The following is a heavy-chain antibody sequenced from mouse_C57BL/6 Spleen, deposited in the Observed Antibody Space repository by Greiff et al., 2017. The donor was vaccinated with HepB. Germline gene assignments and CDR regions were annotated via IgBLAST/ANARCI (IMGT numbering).Heavy chain of an antibody. CDR1: GYTFTSYW. V-gene: IGHV1-61*01. D-gene: IGHD3-2*02. CDR2: IYPSDSET. CDR3: AREGQLRSTFPYALDY. Sequence: QVQLQQPGAELVRPGSSVKLSCKASGYTFTSYWMDWVKQRPGQGLEWIGNIYPSDSETHYNQKFKDKATLTVDKSSSTAYMQLSSLTSEDSAVYYCAREGQLRSTFPYALDYWGQGTSVTVSS. J-gene: IGHJ4*01.